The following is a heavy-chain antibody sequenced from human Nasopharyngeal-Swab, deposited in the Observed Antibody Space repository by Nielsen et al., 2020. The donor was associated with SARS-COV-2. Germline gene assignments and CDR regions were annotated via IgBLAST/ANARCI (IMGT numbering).Heavy chain of an antibody. V-gene: IGHV1-46*01. CDR3: ARDLWLETDYYYLGMDV. CDR1: GYTFTSYY. CDR2: INPSGGST. D-gene: IGHD6-19*01. Sequence: ASVKVSCKASGYTFTSYYMHWVRQAPGQGLEWMGIINPSGGSTSYAQKFQGGVTVTRDTSTSTVYMELSSLRSEDTAVYYCARDLWLETDYYYLGMDVWGQGTTVTVSS. J-gene: IGHJ6*02.